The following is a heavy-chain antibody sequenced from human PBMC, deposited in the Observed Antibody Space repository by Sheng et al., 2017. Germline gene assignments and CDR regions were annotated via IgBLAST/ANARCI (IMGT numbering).Heavy chain of an antibody. CDR1: GFTFNNHP. V-gene: IGHV3-74*02. Sequence: VQLVESGGGVVQPGRSLRLSCAASGFTFNNHPMHWVRQAPGKGLVWVSRIHTDGSATTYADSVKGRFTISRDNAKNTLYLQMNSLRADDTAVYYCARGRVGYGMDVWGQGTTVTVSS. J-gene: IGHJ6*02. CDR3: ARGRVGYGMDV. CDR2: IHTDGSAT.